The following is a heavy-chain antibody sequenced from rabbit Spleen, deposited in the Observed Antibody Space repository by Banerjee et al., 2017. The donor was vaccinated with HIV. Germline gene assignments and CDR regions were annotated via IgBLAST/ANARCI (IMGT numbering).Heavy chain of an antibody. CDR1: GFDFSSYY. V-gene: IGHV1S7*01. CDR2: IDPVFGIT. J-gene: IGHJ4*01. D-gene: IGHD1-1*01. Sequence: QLKESGGGLVQPGGSLKLSCEGSGFDFSSYYMSWVRQAPGKGLEWIGYIDPVFGITNYANWVKGRFTISSDNAQNTVDLQMNSLTPADTATYFCAKDLVAVIGWNFNLWGPGTLVTVS. CDR3: AKDLVAVIGWNFNL.